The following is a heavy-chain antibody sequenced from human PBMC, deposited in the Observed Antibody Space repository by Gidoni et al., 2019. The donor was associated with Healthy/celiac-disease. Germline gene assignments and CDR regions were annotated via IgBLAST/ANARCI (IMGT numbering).Heavy chain of an antibody. CDR2: IIPILGIA. CDR3: ARVRRDSSGPGGYAFDI. J-gene: IGHJ3*02. V-gene: IGHV1-69*02. Sequence: QVQLVQSGAEVKKPGSSVKVSCKASGGTFSSYTISWVRQAPGQGLGWMGRIIPILGIANYAQKFQGRVTITADKSTSTAYMELSSLRSEDTAVYYCARVRRDSSGPGGYAFDIWGQGTMVTVSS. CDR1: GGTFSSYT. D-gene: IGHD3-22*01.